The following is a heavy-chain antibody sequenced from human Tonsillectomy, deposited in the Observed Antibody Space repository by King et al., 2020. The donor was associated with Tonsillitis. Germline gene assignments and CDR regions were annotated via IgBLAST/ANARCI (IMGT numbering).Heavy chain of an antibody. CDR1: GFTFDDYT. J-gene: IGHJ6*02. Sequence: VQLVESGGVVVQPGGSLRLSCAASGFTFDDYTMHWVRQAPGKGLEWVSLISWDGGNTYYADSVKGRFTISRDNSKNSLYLQMNSLRTEDTALYYCAKDLRRFGELGRSRPGMDVWGPGTTVTVSS. V-gene: IGHV3-43*01. CDR3: AKDLRRFGELGRSRPGMDV. CDR2: ISWDGGNT. D-gene: IGHD3-10*01.